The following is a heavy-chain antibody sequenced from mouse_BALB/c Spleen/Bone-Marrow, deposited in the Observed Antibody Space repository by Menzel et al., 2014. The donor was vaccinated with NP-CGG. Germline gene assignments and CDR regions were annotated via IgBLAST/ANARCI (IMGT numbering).Heavy chain of an antibody. D-gene: IGHD3-1*01. CDR2: ISNGGGST. CDR3: ARQLGLRWAMDY. V-gene: IGHV5-12-2*01. Sequence: EVNLVESGGGLVQPGGSLKLSCAASGFTFSSYTVSWVRQTPEKRLEWAAYISNGGGSTYYPDTVKGRFTISRDNTKNTLYLQMSSLKSEDTAMYYCARQLGLRWAMDYWGQGTSVTVSS. CDR1: GFTFSSYT. J-gene: IGHJ4*01.